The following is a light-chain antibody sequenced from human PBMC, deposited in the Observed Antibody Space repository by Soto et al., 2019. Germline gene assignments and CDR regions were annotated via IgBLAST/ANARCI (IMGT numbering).Light chain of an antibody. J-gene: IGKJ5*01. CDR1: QSVSSNF. CDR2: GAS. Sequence: EIVLTQSPGTLSLSPGERAALSCRASQSVSSNFLAWYQQKPGQAPRLLIYGASSRATRIPDRFSGSGSGTGFTLTISRLEPEDFAVYYCQQYGSSPITFGQGTRLEIK. CDR3: QQYGSSPIT. V-gene: IGKV3-20*01.